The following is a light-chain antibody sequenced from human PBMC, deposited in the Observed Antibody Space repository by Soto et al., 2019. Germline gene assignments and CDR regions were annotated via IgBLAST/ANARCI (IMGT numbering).Light chain of an antibody. V-gene: IGKV1-39*01. CDR1: QSISSY. CDR3: KQADTFPIT. J-gene: IGKJ5*01. Sequence: DIQMTQSPSSLSASVGDRVTITCRASQSISSYLNWYQQKPGKAPKLLIYKAYNLESGVQSRFSGSGSGTEFTLTISSLQPDDSAIYYCKQADTFPITFGQGTRLEIK. CDR2: KAY.